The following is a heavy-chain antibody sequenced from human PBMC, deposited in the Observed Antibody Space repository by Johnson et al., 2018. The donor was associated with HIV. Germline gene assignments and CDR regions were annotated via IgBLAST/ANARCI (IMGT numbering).Heavy chain of an antibody. CDR1: EFTLGSFG. Sequence: QVQLVESGGGVVQPGRSLTLSCAASEFTLGSFGMHWVRQAPGKGLEWVAVISYDGSNKYYLDSVKGRFTISRDNSKNTPYLQMNMLRVEDTAVYYCAKAVGVYAFDIWGQGTMVTVSS. V-gene: IGHV3-30*18. J-gene: IGHJ3*02. CDR2: ISYDGSNK. CDR3: AKAVGVYAFDI. D-gene: IGHD1-26*01.